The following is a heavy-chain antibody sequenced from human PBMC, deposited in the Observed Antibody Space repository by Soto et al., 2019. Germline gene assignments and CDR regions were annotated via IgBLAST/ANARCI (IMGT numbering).Heavy chain of an antibody. D-gene: IGHD3-9*01. J-gene: IGHJ6*02. CDR2: IIPIFGTA. V-gene: IGHV1-69*06. Sequence: ASVKVSCKASGGTFSSYAISWVRQAPGQGLEWMGGIIPIFGTANYAQKFQGRVTITADKSTSTAYMELSSLRSEDTAVYYCASSGLGHDILTGYPNSYGMDVWGHGTTVTVSS. CDR1: GGTFSSYA. CDR3: ASSGLGHDILTGYPNSYGMDV.